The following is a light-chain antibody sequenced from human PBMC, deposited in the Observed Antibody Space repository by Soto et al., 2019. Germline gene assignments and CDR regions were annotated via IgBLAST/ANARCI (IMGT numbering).Light chain of an antibody. Sequence: AIQMTQSPSSLSASVGDRVTITCRASQGIRNDLGWYQQKPGRAPKLLIYAASSFQSGVPSRFSGSGSGTDFTLTISSLQPEDFATYYCLQDYKYPRTFGQGTKVEV. CDR2: AAS. CDR1: QGIRND. CDR3: LQDYKYPRT. V-gene: IGKV1-6*01. J-gene: IGKJ1*01.